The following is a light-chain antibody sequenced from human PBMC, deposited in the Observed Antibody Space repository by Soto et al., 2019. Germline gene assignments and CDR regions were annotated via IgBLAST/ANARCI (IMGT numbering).Light chain of an antibody. CDR2: EVS. Sequence: QSALTQPASVSGSPGQSITISCTGSSSDVAYYNYVSWYQQHPGKAPKVIIYEVSDRPSGVSNRFSGSKSGNTASLTISGLQAEDEADYYCCSYTSSSTYVFGTGTQLTVL. V-gene: IGLV2-14*01. CDR3: CSYTSSSTYV. CDR1: SSDVAYYNY. J-gene: IGLJ1*01.